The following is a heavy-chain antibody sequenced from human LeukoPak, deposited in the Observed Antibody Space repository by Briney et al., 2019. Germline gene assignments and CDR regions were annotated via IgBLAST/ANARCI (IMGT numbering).Heavy chain of an antibody. CDR1: GFTFSSYW. Sequence: GGSLRLSCAASGFTFSSYWMTWVRRAPGQGLEWVAHINGDGSEKYHVDSVKGRFTISRDNAKNSLYLQMNSLRAEDTAVYYCARDLGYCSGTACYACFDYWGQGTLVTVSS. J-gene: IGHJ4*02. D-gene: IGHD2-2*01. V-gene: IGHV3-7*04. CDR3: ARDLGYCSGTACYACFDY. CDR2: INGDGSEK.